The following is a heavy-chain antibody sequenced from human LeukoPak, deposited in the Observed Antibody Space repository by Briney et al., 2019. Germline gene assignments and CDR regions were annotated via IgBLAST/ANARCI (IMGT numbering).Heavy chain of an antibody. CDR2: IYTSGST. J-gene: IGHJ6*03. D-gene: IGHD6-19*01. CDR1: GGSFSGYY. Sequence: PSETLSLTCAVYGGSFSGYYWSWIRQPAGKGLEWIGRIYTSGSTNYNPSLKSRVTISVDTSKNQFSLKLSSVTAADTAVYYCARPRAGTGHYYYYYMDVWGKGTTVTVSS. V-gene: IGHV4-59*10. CDR3: ARPRAGTGHYYYYYMDV.